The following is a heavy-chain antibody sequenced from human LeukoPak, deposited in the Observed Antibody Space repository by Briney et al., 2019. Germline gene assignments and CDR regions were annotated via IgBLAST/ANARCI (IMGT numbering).Heavy chain of an antibody. CDR1: GLTFKIYS. V-gene: IGHV3-23*01. D-gene: IGHD3-22*01. CDR3: AKDYYETSGYFDS. CDR2: IGGRGDSI. J-gene: IGHJ4*02. Sequence: GGSLRLSCAASGLTFKIYSMHWVRQAPGKGLEWVAVIGGRGDSIFYADSVKGRFTISRDNSKDTVDLQMSSLRAEDTAIYYCAKDYYETSGYFDSWGQGSLVSVSS.